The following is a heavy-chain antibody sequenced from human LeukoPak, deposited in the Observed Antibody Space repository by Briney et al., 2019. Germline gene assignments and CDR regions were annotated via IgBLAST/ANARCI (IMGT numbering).Heavy chain of an antibody. Sequence: GGSLRLSCAASGFTFSSYAMSWVRQAPGKGLEWVSAISGSGGSTYYADSVKGRFTISRDNSKNTLYLQMNSLRAEDTAVYYCARSCSSTSCSRFLFDYWGQGTLVTVSS. J-gene: IGHJ4*02. V-gene: IGHV3-23*01. CDR2: ISGSGGST. CDR3: ARSCSSTSCSRFLFDY. D-gene: IGHD2-2*01. CDR1: GFTFSSYA.